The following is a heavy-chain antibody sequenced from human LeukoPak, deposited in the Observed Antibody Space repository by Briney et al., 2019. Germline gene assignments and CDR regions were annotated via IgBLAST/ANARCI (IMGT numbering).Heavy chain of an antibody. CDR2: INHSGST. J-gene: IGHJ4*02. CDR3: ARVGLNRGAQWLVSDY. V-gene: IGHV4-34*01. D-gene: IGHD6-19*01. Sequence: SETRSLTCAVYGGSFSGYYWSWIRQPPGKGLEWIGEINHSGSTNYNPSLKSRVTISVDTSKNQFSLKLSSVTAADTAVYYCARVGLNRGAQWLVSDYWGQGTLVTVSS. CDR1: GGSFSGYY.